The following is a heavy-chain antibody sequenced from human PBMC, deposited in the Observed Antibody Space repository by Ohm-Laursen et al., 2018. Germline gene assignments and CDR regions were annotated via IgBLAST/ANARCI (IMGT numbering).Heavy chain of an antibody. CDR3: ARLTTRNY. Sequence: GSSVKVSCKVSGGTFSSYAISWVRQAPGQGLEWMGWMNPNSGNTGYAQKFQGRVTMTRNTSISTAYMELSSLRSEDTAVYYCARLTTRNYWGQGTLVIVSS. J-gene: IGHJ4*02. CDR2: MNPNSGNT. D-gene: IGHD4-17*01. V-gene: IGHV1-8*02. CDR1: GGTFSSYA.